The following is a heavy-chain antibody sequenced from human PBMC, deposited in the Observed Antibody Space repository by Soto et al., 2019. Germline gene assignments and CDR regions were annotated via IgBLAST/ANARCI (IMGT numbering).Heavy chain of an antibody. V-gene: IGHV3-33*01. CDR1: GFTFSSYG. D-gene: IGHD6-19*01. Sequence: GGSLRLSCAASGFTFSSYGMHWVRQAPGKGLEWVAVIWYDGSNKYYADSVKGRFTISRDNSKNTLYLQMNSLRAEDTAVYYCAREVQQWLVATVGYYYGMDVWGQGITVTVSS. J-gene: IGHJ6*02. CDR2: IWYDGSNK. CDR3: AREVQQWLVATVGYYYGMDV.